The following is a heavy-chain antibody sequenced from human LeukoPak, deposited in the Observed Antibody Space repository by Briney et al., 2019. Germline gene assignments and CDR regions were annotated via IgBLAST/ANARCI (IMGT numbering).Heavy chain of an antibody. J-gene: IGHJ4*02. Sequence: ASVKVSCKASGYTFTGSGISWVRQAPGQGLEWMGWISTHDVNTKYAQKLQGRVTLTTDTSTSTAYMELRGLRSDDTAVYYCATDLGYCSSTTCDTFDYWGQGTLVTVSS. CDR1: GYTFTGSG. CDR3: ATDLGYCSSTTCDTFDY. D-gene: IGHD2-2*01. V-gene: IGHV1-18*01. CDR2: ISTHDVNT.